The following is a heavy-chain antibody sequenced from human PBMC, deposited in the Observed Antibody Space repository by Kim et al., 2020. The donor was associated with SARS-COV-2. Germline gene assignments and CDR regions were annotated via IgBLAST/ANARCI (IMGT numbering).Heavy chain of an antibody. CDR3: AKDQYYDFWSGYQVEELDKRDD. V-gene: IGHV3-30*18. Sequence: GGSLRLSCAASGFTFSSYGMHWVRQAPGKGLEWVAVISYDGSNKYYSDSVQGRFTISRDNSKNTLYLQMNSLRAEDTAVYYCAKDQYYDFWSGYQVEELDKRDDWGQGTLVTVSS. J-gene: IGHJ4*02. CDR1: GFTFSSYG. D-gene: IGHD3-3*01. CDR2: ISYDGSNK.